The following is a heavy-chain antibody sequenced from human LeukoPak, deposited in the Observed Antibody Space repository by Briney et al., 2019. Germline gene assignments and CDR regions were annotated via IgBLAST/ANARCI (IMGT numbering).Heavy chain of an antibody. J-gene: IGHJ3*02. CDR3: ARDNYYDSSGYSI. CDR2: ISSSGSTI. CDR1: GFTFSDYY. V-gene: IGHV3-11*01. D-gene: IGHD3-22*01. Sequence: GGSLRLSCAASGFTFSDYYMSWIRQAPGKGLEWVSYISSSGSTIYYADSVKGRFTISRDNAKNSLYPQMNSLRAEDTAVYYCARDNYYDSSGYSIWGQGTMVTVSS.